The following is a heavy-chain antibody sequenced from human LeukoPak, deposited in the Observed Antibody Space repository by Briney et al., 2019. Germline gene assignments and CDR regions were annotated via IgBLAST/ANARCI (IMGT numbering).Heavy chain of an antibody. V-gene: IGHV1-2*02. J-gene: IGHJ4*02. CDR2: INPNSGGT. D-gene: IGHD6-19*01. Sequence: ASVKVSCEASGYTFTGYYMHWVRQAPGQGLEWMGWINPNSGGTNYAQKFQGRVTMTRDTSISTAYMELSRLRSDDTAVYYCARDPRGSSGWYFEGGYDYWGQGTLVTVSS. CDR3: ARDPRGSSGWYFEGGYDY. CDR1: GYTFTGYY.